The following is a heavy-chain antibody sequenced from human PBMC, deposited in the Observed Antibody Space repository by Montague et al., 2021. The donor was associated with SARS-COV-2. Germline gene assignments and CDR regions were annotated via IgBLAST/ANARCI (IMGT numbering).Heavy chain of an antibody. Sequence: SETLSLTCTVSGGSISSSSYYWGWIRQPPGKGLEWIGSIYYSGSTYYNPSLKSRVTISVDTSKNQFSLKLSSVTAADTAVYHCARVGRQQLVRLSGMDVGGQGTTVTVSS. D-gene: IGHD6-13*01. V-gene: IGHV4-39*07. CDR2: IYYSGST. CDR1: GGSISSSSYY. J-gene: IGHJ6*02. CDR3: ARVGRQQLVRLSGMDV.